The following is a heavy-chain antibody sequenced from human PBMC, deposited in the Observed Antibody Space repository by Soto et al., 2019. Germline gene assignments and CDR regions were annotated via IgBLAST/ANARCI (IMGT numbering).Heavy chain of an antibody. CDR1: GFTFDDYT. Sequence: GGSLRLSCAASGFTFDDYTMHWVRQAPGKGLEWVSLISWDGGSTYYADSVKGRFTISRDNSKNSLYLQMNSLRTEDTALYYWAKARGSSSRYYYGMDVWGQGTTVTVSS. V-gene: IGHV3-43*01. J-gene: IGHJ6*02. CDR3: AKARGSSSRYYYGMDV. CDR2: ISWDGGST. D-gene: IGHD6-6*01.